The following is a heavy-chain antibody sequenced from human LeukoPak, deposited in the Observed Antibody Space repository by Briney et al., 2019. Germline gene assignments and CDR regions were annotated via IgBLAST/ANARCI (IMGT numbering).Heavy chain of an antibody. V-gene: IGHV3-49*04. D-gene: IGHD1-26*01. CDR3: TRDPRGSYGPDAFDI. Sequence: GGSLRLSCTASGFTFGDYAMSWVRQAPGKGLEWVGFIRSKAYGGTTEYAAYVKGRFTISRDDSKSIAYLQMNSLKTEDTAVYYCTRDPRGSYGPDAFDIWGQGTVVTVSS. CDR2: IRSKAYGGTT. J-gene: IGHJ3*02. CDR1: GFTFGDYA.